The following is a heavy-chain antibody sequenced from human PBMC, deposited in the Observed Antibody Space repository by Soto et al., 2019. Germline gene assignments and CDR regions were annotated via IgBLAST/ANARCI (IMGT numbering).Heavy chain of an antibody. V-gene: IGHV3-23*01. J-gene: IGHJ4*02. Sequence: GGSLRLSCAACGFTFSSSAMTWVRQGPGKGLEWVAVVSIGGSTHYADSVRGRFTISRDSSKNTLSLQMNSLTAEDTAVYFCAKRRGAGGHFDYWGQGALVTVSS. CDR2: VSIGGST. CDR1: GFTFSSSA. D-gene: IGHD2-15*01. CDR3: AKRRGAGGHFDY.